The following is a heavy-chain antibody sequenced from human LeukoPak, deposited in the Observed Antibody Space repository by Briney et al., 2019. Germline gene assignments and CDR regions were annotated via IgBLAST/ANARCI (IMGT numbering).Heavy chain of an antibody. CDR2: ISGSGDRT. V-gene: IGHV3-23*01. CDR1: GFTFSSSA. J-gene: IGHJ6*03. D-gene: IGHD2-21*02. Sequence: GGSLRLSCAASGFTFSSSAMSWVRQAPGKGLQWVSSISGSGDRTYYADSVKGRFTISRDNSKNTLYLQMNSLRAEDTAVYYCAKDCGGDCSAQKYYYYYYMDVWGKGTTVTISS. CDR3: AKDCGGDCSAQKYYYYYYMDV.